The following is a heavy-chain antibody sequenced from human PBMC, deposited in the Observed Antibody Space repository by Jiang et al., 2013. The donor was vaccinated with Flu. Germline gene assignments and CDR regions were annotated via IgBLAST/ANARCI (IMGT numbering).Heavy chain of an antibody. Sequence: GLVKPSETLSLTCGVSGGSLSGSGHYWVWIRQPPGKGLEWVGSVYHTGSTYYKPSLKSRVTMSVDTSKNHFSLNLNSVTAADTAVYYCARALKYSGFELPYFDFWGQGTLVTVSS. D-gene: IGHD5-12*01. CDR2: VYHTGST. V-gene: IGHV4-39*07. CDR1: GGSLSGSGHY. J-gene: IGHJ4*02. CDR3: ARALKYSGFELPYFDF.